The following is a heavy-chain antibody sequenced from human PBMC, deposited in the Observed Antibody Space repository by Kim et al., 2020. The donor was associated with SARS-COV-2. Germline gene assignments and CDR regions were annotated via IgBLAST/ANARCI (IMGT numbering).Heavy chain of an antibody. Sequence: GGSLRLSCAASGFTFNNFAMTWVRQAPGKGLEWVSGISASGRYTYYADSVRGRFTISRDNSKNTLYLQMNSLRAEDTAVYYCAENRAVNTPIDYWGQGTLVTVSS. CDR1: GFTFNNFA. J-gene: IGHJ4*02. CDR2: ISASGRYT. V-gene: IGHV3-23*01. D-gene: IGHD2-2*02. CDR3: AENRAVNTPIDY.